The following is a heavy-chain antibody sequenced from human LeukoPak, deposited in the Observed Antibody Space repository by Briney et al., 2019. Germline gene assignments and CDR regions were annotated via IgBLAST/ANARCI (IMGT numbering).Heavy chain of an antibody. V-gene: IGHV4-59*01. Sequence: SETLSLTCTVSGGSISNYYWSWIRQPPGKGLEWIGYIYSSGRTSYNPSLKSRVTMSVDTSKNQLSLNLNSVTAAATAVYHCARGYSRDWGLQYFQHCGQGNLVTVSS. CDR2: IYSSGRT. CDR3: ARGYSRDWGLQYFQH. J-gene: IGHJ1*01. CDR1: GGSISNYY. D-gene: IGHD6-19*01.